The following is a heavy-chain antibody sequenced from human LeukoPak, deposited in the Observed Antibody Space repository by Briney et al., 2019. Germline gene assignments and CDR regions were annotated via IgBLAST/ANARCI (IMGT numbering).Heavy chain of an antibody. V-gene: IGHV4-39*01. CDR2: IFHSGTT. CDR3: ARHNFRNGYNRPFDY. D-gene: IGHD5-24*01. Sequence: SETVSLTCTVSGGSISSSDYYWGWIRQPPGKGLEWIGDIFHSGTTYYDPSLKSRVIISVDTSKNQFSLKLSSVTAADTALYYCARHNFRNGYNRPFDYWGQGTLVTVSS. J-gene: IGHJ4*02. CDR1: GGSISSSDYY.